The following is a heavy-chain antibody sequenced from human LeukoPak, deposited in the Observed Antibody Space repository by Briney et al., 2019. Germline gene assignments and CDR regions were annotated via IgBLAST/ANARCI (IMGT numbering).Heavy chain of an antibody. CDR1: GFTFSSYA. Sequence: PGGSLRLSCAASGFTFSSYAMSWVRQAPGKGLEWVSAISGSGGSTHYADSVKGRFTISRDNSKNTLYLQMNSLRAEDTAVYYCAKVVGYSSGWRFDYWGQGTLVTVSS. D-gene: IGHD6-19*01. J-gene: IGHJ4*02. V-gene: IGHV3-23*01. CDR2: ISGSGGST. CDR3: AKVVGYSSGWRFDY.